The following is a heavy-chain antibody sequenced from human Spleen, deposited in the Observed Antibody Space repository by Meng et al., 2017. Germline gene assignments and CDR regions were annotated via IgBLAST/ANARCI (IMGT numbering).Heavy chain of an antibody. CDR2: IYPGDSDT. CDR1: GYSFTTYW. CDR3: ARRRSPWYFDY. D-gene: IGHD3-10*01. V-gene: IGHV5-51*01. Sequence: GESLKTSCKGSGYSFTTYWIGWVRQMPGKGLEWMGIIYPGDSDTRYSPSFEGQVTISADKSLSTAYLQWNSLKASDTAMYYCARRRSPWYFDYWGQGTLVTVSS. J-gene: IGHJ4*02.